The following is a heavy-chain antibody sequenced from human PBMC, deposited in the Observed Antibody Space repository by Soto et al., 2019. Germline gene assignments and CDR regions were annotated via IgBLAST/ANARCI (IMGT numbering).Heavy chain of an antibody. CDR3: VSDRGYGHASVPYS. Sequence: QAHLVECGGGVVQPGRSLRLSCAASGFAFSSYGMHWVRQAPGTGLEWVAVISYDGSLQHYADSVKGRFTISRDNSKNMVLLQMSSLRAEDTAVYYCVSDRGYGHASVPYSWGQGTLVSVSS. J-gene: IGHJ4*02. V-gene: IGHV3-30*03. CDR2: ISYDGSLQ. CDR1: GFAFSSYG. D-gene: IGHD5-18*01.